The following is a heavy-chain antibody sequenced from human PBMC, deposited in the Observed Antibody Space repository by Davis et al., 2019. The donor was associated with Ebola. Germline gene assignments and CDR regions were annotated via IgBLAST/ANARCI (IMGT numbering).Heavy chain of an antibody. CDR2: IYPGDSDT. V-gene: IGHV5-51*01. D-gene: IGHD3-10*01. J-gene: IGHJ6*02. CDR1: GYSFSNYW. Sequence: GESLKISCKGSGYSFSNYWVGWVRQMPGKGLAWMGIIYPGDSDTRYSPSFQGQVTISADKSISTAYLQWSSLKASDTAMYYCARHSGGEAKGYYYYYGMDVWGQGTTVTVSS. CDR3: ARHSGGEAKGYYYYYGMDV.